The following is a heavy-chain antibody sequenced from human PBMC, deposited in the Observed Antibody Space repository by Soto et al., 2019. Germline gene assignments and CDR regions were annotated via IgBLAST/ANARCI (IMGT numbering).Heavy chain of an antibody. CDR2: IYHSGST. Sequence: QLQLQESGSGLVKPSQTLSLTCAVSGGSISSGGYSWSWIRQPPGKGLEWIGYIYHSGSTYYNPSLKSRVTISVDRSKNQFSLKLSSVTAADTAVYYCARLGYCISTSCYGGGNYYGMDVWGQGTTVTVSS. V-gene: IGHV4-30-2*01. CDR1: GGSISSGGYS. J-gene: IGHJ6*02. D-gene: IGHD2-2*01. CDR3: ARLGYCISTSCYGGGNYYGMDV.